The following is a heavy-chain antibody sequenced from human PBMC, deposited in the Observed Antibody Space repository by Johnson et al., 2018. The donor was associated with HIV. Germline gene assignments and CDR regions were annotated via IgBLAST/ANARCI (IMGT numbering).Heavy chain of an antibody. Sequence: VQLVESGGALVQPGGSLRLSCAASGFTFSSHWMHWVRQVPGKGLVWVSRISDSGGRTYYADSVKGRFTISRDNSQNTLYMQMNSLKFADTAIYYCATQDRIAATGLLDTFDIWGQGTMVTVSS. CDR1: GFTFSSHW. V-gene: IGHV3-23*04. D-gene: IGHD6-13*01. J-gene: IGHJ3*02. CDR2: ISDSGGRT. CDR3: ATQDRIAATGLLDTFDI.